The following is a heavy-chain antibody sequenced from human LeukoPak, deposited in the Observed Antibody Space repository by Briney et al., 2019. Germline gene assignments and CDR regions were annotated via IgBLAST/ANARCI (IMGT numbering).Heavy chain of an antibody. D-gene: IGHD6-19*01. J-gene: IGHJ4*02. Sequence: SETLSLTCTVSGGSISNYYWSWIRQPPGKGLEWIGYIYYSGSTNYNPSLKSRVTISVDTSKNQFSLKLSSVTAADTAVYYCARRGWTTNTFDYWGQGTLVTVSS. V-gene: IGHV4-59*08. CDR2: IYYSGST. CDR3: ARRGWTTNTFDY. CDR1: GGSISNYY.